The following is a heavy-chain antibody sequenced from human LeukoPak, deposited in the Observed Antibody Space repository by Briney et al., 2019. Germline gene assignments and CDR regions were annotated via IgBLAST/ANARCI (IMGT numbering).Heavy chain of an antibody. CDR3: AKVGTSRGNWFDP. CDR2: MNPNSGNT. CDR1: GYTFSSND. Sequence: AASVKVSCKASGYTFSSNDINWVRQATGQGLEWMGWMNPNSGNTAYAQKFQGRVTLTRDTSISTAYMELSGLRSDDTAVYYCAKVGTSRGNWFDPGGQGTLVTVSS. V-gene: IGHV1-8*01. J-gene: IGHJ5*02.